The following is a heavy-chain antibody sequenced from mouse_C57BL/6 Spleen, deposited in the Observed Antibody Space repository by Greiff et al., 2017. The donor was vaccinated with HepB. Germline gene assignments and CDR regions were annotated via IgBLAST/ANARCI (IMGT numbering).Heavy chain of an antibody. Sequence: QVQLQQPGAELVKPGASVKLSCKASGYTFTSYWMRWVKQRPGQGLEWIGMIHPNSGSTNYNEKFKSKATLTVDKSSSTAYMQLSSLTSEDSAVYYCARVYYYGSSYGYFDVWGTGTTVTVSS. J-gene: IGHJ1*03. CDR1: GYTFTSYW. V-gene: IGHV1-64*01. D-gene: IGHD1-1*01. CDR3: ARVYYYGSSYGYFDV. CDR2: IHPNSGST.